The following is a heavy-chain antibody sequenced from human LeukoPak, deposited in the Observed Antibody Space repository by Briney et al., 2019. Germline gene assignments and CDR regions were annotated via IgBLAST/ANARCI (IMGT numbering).Heavy chain of an antibody. V-gene: IGHV3-48*03. CDR2: ISSSGSTM. CDR1: GFTFSSYE. D-gene: IGHD1-26*01. CDR3: ARDPYSGSHGAYYYYYMDV. Sequence: PGGSLRLSCAASGFTFSSYEMNWVRQAPGKGLEWVSYISSSGSTMYYADSVKGRFTISRDNAKNSLYLQMNSLRAEDTAVYYCARDPYSGSHGAYYYYYMDVWGKGTTVTISS. J-gene: IGHJ6*03.